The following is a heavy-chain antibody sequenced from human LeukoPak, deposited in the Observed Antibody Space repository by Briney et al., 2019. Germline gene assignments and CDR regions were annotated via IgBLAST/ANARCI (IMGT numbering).Heavy chain of an antibody. D-gene: IGHD6-6*01. J-gene: IGHJ4*02. Sequence: SEALSLTCAVYGGSFSGYYWSWIRQPPGKGLEWIGEINHSGSTNYNPSLKSRVTISVDTSKNQFSLKLSSVTAADTAVYYCARVMGSSSAFDYWGQGTLVTVSS. CDR2: INHSGST. CDR3: ARVMGSSSAFDY. V-gene: IGHV4-34*01. CDR1: GGSFSGYY.